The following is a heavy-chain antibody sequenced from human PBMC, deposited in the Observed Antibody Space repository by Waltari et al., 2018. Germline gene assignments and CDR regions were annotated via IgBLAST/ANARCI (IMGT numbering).Heavy chain of an antibody. CDR3: ARLINYYGSGSYYYYYYMDV. Sequence: QLQLQESGPGLVKPSETLSLTCTVSGGSISSSSYYWGWIREPPGKRQEGRGSFNSNGSTDHNPSLKSRVTISVDTSKNQFSLKLSSVTAADTAVYYCARLINYYGSGSYYYYYYMDVWGKGTTVTVSS. CDR1: GGSISSSSYY. V-gene: IGHV4-39*07. D-gene: IGHD3-10*01. J-gene: IGHJ6*03. CDR2: FNSNGST.